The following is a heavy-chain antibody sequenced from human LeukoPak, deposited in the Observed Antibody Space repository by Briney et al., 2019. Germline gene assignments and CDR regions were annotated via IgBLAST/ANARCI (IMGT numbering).Heavy chain of an antibody. CDR3: ATESNSGYVSVVPNN. CDR1: GFVFSNSG. J-gene: IGHJ4*02. CDR2: VRYDASNE. Sequence: GGSLRLSCQTSGFVFSNSGMHWVRQAPGKGLEWVAYVRYDASNEYYADSVKGRFTISRDNSRDTVYLHMNSLRDADTGVYSCATESNSGYVSVVPNNWGLGTLVTVSS. D-gene: IGHD5-12*01. V-gene: IGHV3-30*02.